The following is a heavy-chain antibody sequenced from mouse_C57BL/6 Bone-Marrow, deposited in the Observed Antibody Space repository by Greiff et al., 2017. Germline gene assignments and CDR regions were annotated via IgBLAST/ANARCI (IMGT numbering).Heavy chain of an antibody. Sequence: VNVVESGAELVRPGTSVKVSCKASGYAFTNYLIAWVKQRPGQGLEWIGVLNPGSGGTNYNEKFKGKATLTADKSSSTAYMPLSSLTSEDSSVYFCARGGTTEVWGQGTLVTVSA. CDR3: ARGGTTEV. CDR2: LNPGSGGT. J-gene: IGHJ3*01. V-gene: IGHV1-54*01. CDR1: GYAFTNYL. D-gene: IGHD1-1*01.